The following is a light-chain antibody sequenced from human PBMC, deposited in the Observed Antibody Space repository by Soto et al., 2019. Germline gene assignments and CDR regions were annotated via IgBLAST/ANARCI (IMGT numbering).Light chain of an antibody. J-gene: IGKJ1*01. CDR2: EAS. V-gene: IGKV1-5*03. CDR3: QQYSDYSRT. Sequence: DIQMTQSPSALPASVGDRVTITYRASQSINKWVAWYQLKPGKAPQLLIYEASSLHSGVPLRFSGSGSGTEFTLTISSLQPDDFATYFCQQYSDYSRTFGQGAKVDI. CDR1: QSINKW.